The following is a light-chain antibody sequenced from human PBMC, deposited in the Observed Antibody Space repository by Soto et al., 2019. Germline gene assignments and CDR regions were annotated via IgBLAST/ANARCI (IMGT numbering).Light chain of an antibody. J-gene: IGKJ4*01. CDR2: AAS. Sequence: DIQLTQSPSFLSASVGDRVTITSRASQGIKSHLAWYQQKPGKAPKLLIYAASTLQSGVPSRFSGGGSGTEFTLTISSLQPEDFANYYCQRHDNYPLSFGGGTKVEIK. CDR3: QRHDNYPLS. CDR1: QGIKSH. V-gene: IGKV1-9*01.